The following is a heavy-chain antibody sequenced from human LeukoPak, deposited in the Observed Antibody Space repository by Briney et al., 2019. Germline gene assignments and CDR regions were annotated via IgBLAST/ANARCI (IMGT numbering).Heavy chain of an antibody. D-gene: IGHD6-19*01. CDR1: GFTLSSYE. CDR2: ISSRGSTI. Sequence: GGSLRLSCVASGFTLSSYEMNWVCQAPGKGLEWLSYISSRGSTIHYADSVKGRFTISRDNAKNSLYLQMNSLRAEDTAVYYCARVLVAGTTTEGDHWGQGTLVTVSS. J-gene: IGHJ4*02. CDR3: ARVLVAGTTTEGDH. V-gene: IGHV3-48*03.